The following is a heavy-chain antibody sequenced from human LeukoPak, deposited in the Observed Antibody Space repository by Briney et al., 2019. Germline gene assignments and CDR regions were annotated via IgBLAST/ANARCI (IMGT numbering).Heavy chain of an antibody. CDR1: GGSISSSSYY. Sequence: SETLSLTCTVSGGSISSSSYYWGWIRQPPGKGLEWIGSIYYSGSTYYNPSLKSRVTISVDTSKNQFSLKLSSVTAADTAVYYCATHGDCSSTSCYDYWGQGTLVTVSS. V-gene: IGHV4-39*07. D-gene: IGHD2-2*01. J-gene: IGHJ4*02. CDR3: ATHGDCSSTSCYDY. CDR2: IYYSGST.